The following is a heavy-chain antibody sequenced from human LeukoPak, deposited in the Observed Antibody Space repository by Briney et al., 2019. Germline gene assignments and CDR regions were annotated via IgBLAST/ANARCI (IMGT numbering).Heavy chain of an antibody. D-gene: IGHD5-24*01. J-gene: IGHJ4*02. CDR3: ARDRRWLRTFDY. Sequence: GGSLRLSCAASGFTFNNYWMSWVRQAPGKGLEWVANIKQDGSEKYYVDSVKGRFTISRDNAKNSLYLQMNSLRAEDTAVYYCARDRRWLRTFDYWGQGTLVTVSS. CDR1: GFTFNNYW. CDR2: IKQDGSEK. V-gene: IGHV3-7*01.